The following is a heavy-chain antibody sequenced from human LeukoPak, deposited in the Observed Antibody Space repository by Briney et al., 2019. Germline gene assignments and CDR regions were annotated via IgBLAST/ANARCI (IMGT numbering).Heavy chain of an antibody. J-gene: IGHJ4*02. CDR2: ISGSGGST. Sequence: PGGSLRLSCAASGFTFSSYAMSWVRQAPGKGLERVSAISGSGGSTYYADSVKGRFTISRDNSKNTLYLQMNSLRAEDTAVYYCAKAAGYSSIPTNFDYWGQGTLVTVSS. D-gene: IGHD6-19*01. CDR1: GFTFSSYA. CDR3: AKAAGYSSIPTNFDY. V-gene: IGHV3-23*01.